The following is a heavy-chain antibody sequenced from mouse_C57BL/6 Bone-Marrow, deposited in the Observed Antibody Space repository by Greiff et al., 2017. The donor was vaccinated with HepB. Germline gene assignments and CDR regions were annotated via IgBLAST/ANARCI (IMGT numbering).Heavy chain of an antibody. J-gene: IGHJ2*01. CDR1: GFSLSTFGMG. D-gene: IGHD1-1*01. Sequence: QVTLKECGPGILQPSQTLSLTCSFSGFSLSTFGMGVGWIRQPSGKGLEWLAHIWWDDDKYYNPALKSRLTISKDTSKNQVFLKIANVDTADTATYYCARKGDYYGSSYVGYWGQGTTLTVSS. CDR2: IWWDDDK. CDR3: ARKGDYYGSSYVGY. V-gene: IGHV8-8*01.